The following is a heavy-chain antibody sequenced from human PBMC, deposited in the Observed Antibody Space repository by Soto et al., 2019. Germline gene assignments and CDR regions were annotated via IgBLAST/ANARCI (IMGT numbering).Heavy chain of an antibody. Sequence: EVHLVESGGDLVQPGGSLRLSCAASGFTFSNYWMHWVRQGPGKGLVWVARITNDGSDTKYAGSVKGRFPVARDNAKNTLFLQMNSLGVDDTAGYYCARIRSGGLDIWGQGTMVTVSS. V-gene: IGHV3-74*01. CDR1: GFTFSNYW. CDR3: ARIRSGGLDI. CDR2: ITNDGSDT. D-gene: IGHD2-8*02. J-gene: IGHJ3*02.